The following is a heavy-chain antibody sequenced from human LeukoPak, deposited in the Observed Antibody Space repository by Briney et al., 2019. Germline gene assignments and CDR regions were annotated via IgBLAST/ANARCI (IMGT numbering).Heavy chain of an antibody. CDR1: GFTFSSYA. CDR2: IWYDGSKK. CDR3: ARDHSTTVYYFDY. Sequence: PGGSLRLSCAASGFTFSSYAMHWVRQAPGKGLEWVAVIWYDGSKKYYTDSVKGRFTISRDNSKNTLYLQMNSLRAEDTAVYYCARDHSTTVYYFDYRGQGTLDTVSS. J-gene: IGHJ4*02. V-gene: IGHV3-33*01. D-gene: IGHD4-17*01.